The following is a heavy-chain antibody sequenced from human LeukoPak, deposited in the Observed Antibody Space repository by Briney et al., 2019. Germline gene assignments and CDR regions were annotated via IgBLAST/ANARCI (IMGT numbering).Heavy chain of an antibody. CDR2: ISSTSNYI. J-gene: IGHJ4*02. V-gene: IGHV3-21*01. D-gene: IGHD5-18*01. CDR3: ARDDRYSYGYSQSGHFDY. Sequence: PGGSLRLSCAGSGFTFSSYGMNWVRQAPGKGLEWVSSISSTSNYIYYADSVKGRFTISRDNAKTSLYLQMNSLRAEDTAVYYCARDDRYSYGYSQSGHFDYWGQGILVTVSS. CDR1: GFTFSSYG.